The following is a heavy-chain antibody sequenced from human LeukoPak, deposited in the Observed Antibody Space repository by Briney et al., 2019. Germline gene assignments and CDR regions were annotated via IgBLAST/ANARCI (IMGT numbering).Heavy chain of an antibody. CDR2: IYSGDNT. J-gene: IGHJ4*02. CDR1: GFTVSNNY. V-gene: IGHV3-66*02. D-gene: IGHD3-16*01. Sequence: GGSLRLSCAASGFTVSNNYMSWVRQAPGKGLEWVSVIYSGDNTYYVESVKGRFTISRDNSKNTPFLQIHRLRAEDTAVYYCAGRRVLDASFDYWGQGTLVTVSS. CDR3: AGRRVLDASFDY.